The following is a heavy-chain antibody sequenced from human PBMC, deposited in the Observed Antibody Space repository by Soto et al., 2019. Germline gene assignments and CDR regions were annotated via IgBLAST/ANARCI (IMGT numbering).Heavy chain of an antibody. J-gene: IGHJ4*02. CDR1: GFTFNRYT. D-gene: IGHD1-26*01. V-gene: IGHV3-48*04. CDR2: INGGGGTM. CDR3: ESDKSGTYSIDY. Sequence: EVQLVESGGGLVQSGGSLRLTCAASGFTFNRYTMNWFRQAPGQGLEWLSYINGGGGTMFYADSVRGRVTLDRDNAKNSRYLQMDSLRAEDTAVYYCESDKSGTYSIDYTGQGTLVTVSS.